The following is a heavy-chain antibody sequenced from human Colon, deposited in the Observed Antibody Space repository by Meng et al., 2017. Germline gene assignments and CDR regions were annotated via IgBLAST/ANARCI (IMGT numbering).Heavy chain of an antibody. CDR3: GRQESSGWYMDY. Sequence: GESLKICRNGSGYSFTSYWIGWVRQMPGKGLEWMGIIYPGDSDTRYSQSFQGQVNISVDRSISTDYLQWSSLKASDTDMYYCGRQESSGWYMDYWGQGTLVTVSS. J-gene: IGHJ4*02. V-gene: IGHV5-51*01. CDR1: GYSFTSYW. CDR2: IYPGDSDT. D-gene: IGHD6-19*01.